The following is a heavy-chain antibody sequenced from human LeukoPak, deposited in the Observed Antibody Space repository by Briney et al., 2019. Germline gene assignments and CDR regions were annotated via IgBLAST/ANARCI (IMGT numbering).Heavy chain of an antibody. CDR3: AKIRVAISSGYYPDSFDI. V-gene: IGHV3-11*03. J-gene: IGHJ3*02. CDR1: GFTFSDYY. D-gene: IGHD3-22*01. CDR2: ISSSSSDT. Sequence: SGGSLRLSCAASGFTFSDYYMSWIRQAPGKGLEWVSYISSSSSDTIYADSVKGRFTISRDNSKNSLYLQLNSLRTEDTALYYCAKIRVAISSGYYPDSFDIWGQGTMVTVSS.